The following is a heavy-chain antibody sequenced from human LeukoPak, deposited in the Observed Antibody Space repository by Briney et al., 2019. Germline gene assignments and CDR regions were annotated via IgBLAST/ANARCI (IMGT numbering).Heavy chain of an antibody. CDR2: IRYDGSNK. D-gene: IGHD3-10*01. Sequence: PGGSLRLSCAASGFTFSSYGMHWVRQAPGKGLEWVAFIRYDGSNKYYADSVKGRFTISRDNSKNTLYLQMNSLRAEDTAVYYCAKDRGTMVWGVIIDAYYFDYWGQGTLVTVSS. V-gene: IGHV3-30*02. J-gene: IGHJ4*02. CDR3: AKDRGTMVWGVIIDAYYFDY. CDR1: GFTFSSYG.